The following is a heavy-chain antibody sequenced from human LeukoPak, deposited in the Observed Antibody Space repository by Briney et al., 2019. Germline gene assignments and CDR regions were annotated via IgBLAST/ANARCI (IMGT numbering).Heavy chain of an antibody. Sequence: PGGSLRLSCAASGFTFSSYSMNWVRQAPGKGLEWVSYISSSSSTIYYADSVKGRFTISRDNAKNSLYLQMNSLRAEDTAVYYCARNPGYYDSSGYNFDYWGQGTPVTVSS. CDR2: ISSSSSTI. J-gene: IGHJ4*02. V-gene: IGHV3-48*01. CDR3: ARNPGYYDSSGYNFDY. CDR1: GFTFSSYS. D-gene: IGHD3-22*01.